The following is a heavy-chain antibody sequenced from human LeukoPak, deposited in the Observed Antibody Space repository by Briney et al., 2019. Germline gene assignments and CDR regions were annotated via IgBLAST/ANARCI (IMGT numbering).Heavy chain of an antibody. CDR3: ARASYDSSGYYYTFDY. CDR2: IYYSGTT. V-gene: IGHV4-59*01. J-gene: IGHJ4*02. Sequence: SETLSLTCTVSGGSISGYYWSWIRQPPGKGLEWIGYIYYSGTTNYNPSLKSRVTISVDTSKNQFSLKLSSVTAADTAVYYCARASYDSSGYYYTFDYWGQGTLVTVSS. D-gene: IGHD3-22*01. CDR1: GGSISGYY.